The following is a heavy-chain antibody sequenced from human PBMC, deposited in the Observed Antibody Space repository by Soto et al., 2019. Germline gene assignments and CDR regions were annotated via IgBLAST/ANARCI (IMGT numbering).Heavy chain of an antibody. CDR1: GYTFTGYY. Sequence: ASVKVSCKASGYTFTGYYMHWVRQAPGQGLEWMGWINPNSGGTNYAQKFQGWVTMTRDTSISTAYMELSRLRSDDTAVYYCARYRTIVVVPADIWWNNWFDTWGQGTLATVSS. CDR2: INPNSGGT. CDR3: ARYRTIVVVPADIWWNNWFDT. D-gene: IGHD2-2*01. J-gene: IGHJ5*02. V-gene: IGHV1-2*04.